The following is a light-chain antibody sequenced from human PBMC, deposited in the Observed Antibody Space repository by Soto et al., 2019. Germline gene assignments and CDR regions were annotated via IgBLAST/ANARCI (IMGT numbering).Light chain of an antibody. CDR2: DVS. CDR3: CSYAGTYWV. J-gene: IGLJ3*02. V-gene: IGLV2-11*01. Sequence: QSALTQPRSVSGSPGQSVTISCTGTSNDVGGYNYVSWFQQHPGKVPTLMVYDVSYRPSGVPDRFSGSKSGNTASLTISGLQADDEGDYYCCSYAGTYWVFGGGTKLTVL. CDR1: SNDVGGYNY.